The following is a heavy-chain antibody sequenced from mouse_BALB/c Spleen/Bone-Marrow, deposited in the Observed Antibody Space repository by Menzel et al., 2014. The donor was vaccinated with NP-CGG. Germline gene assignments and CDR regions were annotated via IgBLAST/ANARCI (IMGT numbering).Heavy chain of an antibody. CDR1: GFTFSSYA. D-gene: IGHD2-4*01. CDR3: ARKSSYDYDGRPWFAY. CDR2: ISSGGSYT. J-gene: IGHJ3*01. Sequence: EVMLVESGGGLVKPGGSLKLSCAASGFTFSSYAMSWVRQTPEKRLEWVATISSGGSYTYYPDSVKGRFTIYRDNARNTLYLQMSSLRSEDTAMYYCARKSSYDYDGRPWFAYWGQGTLVTVSA. V-gene: IGHV5-9-1*01.